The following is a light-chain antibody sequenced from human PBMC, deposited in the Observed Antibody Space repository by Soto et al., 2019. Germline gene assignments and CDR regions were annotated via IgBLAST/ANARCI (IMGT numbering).Light chain of an antibody. Sequence: EIVLTQSPGTLSFSPGERATLSCRASQSVSSNYLAWYQQKPGQAPRLLIYGASSRATGIPDRFSGSESGTDFTLTISRLEPEDFAVYYCQQYGSSPVTFGGGTKVDI. CDR1: QSVSSNY. CDR3: QQYGSSPVT. CDR2: GAS. V-gene: IGKV3-20*01. J-gene: IGKJ4*01.